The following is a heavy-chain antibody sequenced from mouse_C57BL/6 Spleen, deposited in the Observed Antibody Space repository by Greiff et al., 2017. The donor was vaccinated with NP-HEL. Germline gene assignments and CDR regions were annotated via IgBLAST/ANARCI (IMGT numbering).Heavy chain of an antibody. CDR1: GFTFSSYA. Sequence: DVMLVESGGGLVKPGGSLKLSCAASGFTFSSYAMSWVRQTPEKRLEWVATISDGGSYTYYPDNVKGRFTISRDNAKNNLYLQMSHLKSEDTAMYYCARDGYDYDAMDYWGQGTSVTVSS. V-gene: IGHV5-4*01. CDR2: ISDGGSYT. J-gene: IGHJ4*01. CDR3: ARDGYDYDAMDY. D-gene: IGHD2-4*01.